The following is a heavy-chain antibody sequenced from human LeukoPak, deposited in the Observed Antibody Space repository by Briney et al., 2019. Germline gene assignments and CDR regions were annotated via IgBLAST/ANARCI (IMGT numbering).Heavy chain of an antibody. J-gene: IGHJ4*02. CDR2: IYYSGST. CDR1: GGSISSSSYY. D-gene: IGHD6-19*01. V-gene: IGHV4-39*01. CDR3: ARRVRDSSGWYGKFIDY. Sequence: SETLSLTCTVSGGSISSSSYYWGWIRQPPGKGLEWIGSIYYSGSTYYNSSLKGRVTISVDTSKNQFSLKLSSVTAADTAVYYCARRVRDSSGWYGKFIDYWGQGTLVTVSS.